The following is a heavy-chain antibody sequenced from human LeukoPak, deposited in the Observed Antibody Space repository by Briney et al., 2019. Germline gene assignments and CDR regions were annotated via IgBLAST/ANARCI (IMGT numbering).Heavy chain of an antibody. J-gene: IGHJ4*02. CDR2: ISSSGSTI. D-gene: IGHD3-3*01. CDR3: ARDSITIFGVLNY. CDR1: GFTFSSYA. V-gene: IGHV3-48*01. Sequence: PGGSLRLSCAASGFTFSSYAMHWVRQAPGKGLEWVSYISSSGSTIYYADSVKGRFTVSRDNAKNSLYLQMNSLRAEDTAVYYCARDSITIFGVLNYWGQGTLVTVSS.